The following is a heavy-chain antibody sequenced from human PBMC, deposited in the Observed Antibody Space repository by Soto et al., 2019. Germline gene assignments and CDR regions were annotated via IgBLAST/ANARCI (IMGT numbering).Heavy chain of an antibody. CDR2: IKSKTDGGTT. V-gene: IGHV3-15*01. D-gene: IGHD4-17*01. CDR3: TTHLTVTPTDY. Sequence: XGSLRLSCAASGFTFSNAWMSWVRQAPGKGLEWVGRIKSKTDGGTTDYAAPVKGRFTISRDDSKNTLYLQMNSLKTEDTAVYYCTTHLTVTPTDYWGQGTLVTVSS. J-gene: IGHJ4*02. CDR1: GFTFSNAW.